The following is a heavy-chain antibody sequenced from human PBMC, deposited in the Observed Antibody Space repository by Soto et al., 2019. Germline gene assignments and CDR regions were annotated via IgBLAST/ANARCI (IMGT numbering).Heavy chain of an antibody. Sequence: GGSLRLSCAASGFTFSSYAMSWVRQAPGKGLEWVSAISGSGGSTYYADSVKGRFTISRDNSKNTLYLQMNSLRAEDTAVYYCAKLGYSYVSRKPLDVWGQGTTVTVSS. V-gene: IGHV3-23*01. D-gene: IGHD5-18*01. CDR3: AKLGYSYVSRKPLDV. CDR1: GFTFSSYA. CDR2: ISGSGGST. J-gene: IGHJ6*02.